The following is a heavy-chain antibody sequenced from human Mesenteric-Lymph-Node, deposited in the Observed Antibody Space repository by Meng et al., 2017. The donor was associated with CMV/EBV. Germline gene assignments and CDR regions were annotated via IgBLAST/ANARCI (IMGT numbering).Heavy chain of an antibody. J-gene: IGHJ6*02. Sequence: GESLKISCAAFGFTFSSYWMHWVRQAPGKGLVWVSRINSDGSSTSYADSLKGRFTISRDNAKNTLYLQMNSLRAEDTAVYYCARALAYDFWSYYYYGMDVWGQGTTVTVSS. D-gene: IGHD3-3*01. CDR3: ARALAYDFWSYYYYGMDV. V-gene: IGHV3-74*01. CDR1: GFTFSSYW. CDR2: INSDGSST.